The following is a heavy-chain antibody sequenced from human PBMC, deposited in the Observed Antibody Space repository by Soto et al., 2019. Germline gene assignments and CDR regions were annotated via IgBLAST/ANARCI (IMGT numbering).Heavy chain of an antibody. CDR2: IYYSGST. Sequence: SGFTFSNYAMSWIRQPPGKGLEWIGYIYYSGSTNYNPSLKSRVTISVDTSKNQFSLKLSSVTAADTAVYYCARTYSGYDYGYYYYYMDVWGKGTTVTVSS. J-gene: IGHJ6*03. V-gene: IGHV4-59*01. CDR3: ARTYSGYDYGYYYYYMDV. D-gene: IGHD5-12*01. CDR1: GFTFSNYA.